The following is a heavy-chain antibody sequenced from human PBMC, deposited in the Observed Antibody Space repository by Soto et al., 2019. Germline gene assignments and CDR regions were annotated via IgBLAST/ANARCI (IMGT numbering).Heavy chain of an antibody. CDR1: GYTFTNYE. CDR3: ARDGIAVAGGNWFDP. D-gene: IGHD6-19*01. J-gene: IGHJ5*02. Sequence: ASVKVSCKASGYTFTNYEINWVRQATGQGLEWMGWMDPDSGNTGYAQQFQGRVTVTRNTSISTAYMELSSLRSDDTAVYYCARDGIAVAGGNWFDPWGQGTLVTVLL. CDR2: MDPDSGNT. V-gene: IGHV1-8*01.